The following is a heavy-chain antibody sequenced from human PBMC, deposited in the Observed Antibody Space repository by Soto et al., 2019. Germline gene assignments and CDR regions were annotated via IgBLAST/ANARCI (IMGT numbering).Heavy chain of an antibody. CDR1: EFSFSSYG. CDR2: INSVASYV. V-gene: IGHV3-21*01. CDR3: TRDRSSFMRGRIRGPYGGLDV. J-gene: IGHJ6*02. D-gene: IGHD3-10*01. Sequence: VHLVGSGGGVVQPGRSLRLSCAASEFSFSSYGMHWVRQAPMKGLEWVASINSVASYVYYADSVEGRFTISRDNAKNSVYLQMNSLRAEDTAVYYCTRDRSSFMRGRIRGPYGGLDVWGQGTTVLVS.